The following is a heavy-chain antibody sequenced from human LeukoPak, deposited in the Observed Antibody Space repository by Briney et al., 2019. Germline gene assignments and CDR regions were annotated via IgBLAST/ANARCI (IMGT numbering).Heavy chain of an antibody. V-gene: IGHV1-69*01. J-gene: IGHJ6*03. Sequence: ASVKVSCKASGDTFTSYAISSVRQAPGQGLEWMGGLIPIFGTANYAQKFQGRVTITADESTSTAYMELSSLRSEDTAVYYCARDGPRSYPGYYYYYMDVWGKGTTVTVSS. CDR1: GDTFTSYA. CDR3: ARDGPRSYPGYYYYYMDV. CDR2: LIPIFGTA.